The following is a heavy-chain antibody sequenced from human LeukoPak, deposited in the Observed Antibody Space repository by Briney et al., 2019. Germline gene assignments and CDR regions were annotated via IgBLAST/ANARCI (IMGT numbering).Heavy chain of an antibody. J-gene: IGHJ4*02. Sequence: GGSLRLSCAASGFTFDDYGMSWVRQAPGKGLEWVSGINWNGGSTGYADSVKGRFTISRDNSKNSLYLQMNSLRTEDTALYYCAKDARYGYSGYARYYFDYWGQGTLVTVSS. V-gene: IGHV3-20*04. CDR1: GFTFDDYG. CDR2: INWNGGST. D-gene: IGHD5-12*01. CDR3: AKDARYGYSGYARYYFDY.